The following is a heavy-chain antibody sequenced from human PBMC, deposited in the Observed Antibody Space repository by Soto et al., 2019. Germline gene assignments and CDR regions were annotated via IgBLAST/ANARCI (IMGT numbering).Heavy chain of an antibody. Sequence: EVQVVESGGDLVQPGGSLRLSCAASGFTVSNSYMTWVRQAPGKGLECVSIIYDIGSTYYADSVKGRFTISRDNSENRVFLQMNSLRAEDTAVYYCGKGGDGYNSFACCGQGTLVTVSS. CDR2: IYDIGST. CDR1: GFTVSNSY. J-gene: IGHJ1*01. D-gene: IGHD3-16*01. V-gene: IGHV3-66*01. CDR3: GKGGDGYNSFAC.